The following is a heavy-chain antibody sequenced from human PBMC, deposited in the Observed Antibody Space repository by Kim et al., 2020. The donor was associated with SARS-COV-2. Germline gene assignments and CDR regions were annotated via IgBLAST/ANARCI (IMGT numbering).Heavy chain of an antibody. Sequence: GGSLRLSCAASGFTFSSYAMHWVRQAPGKGLEWVAVISYDGSNKYYADSVKGRFTISRDNSKNTLYLQMNSLRAEDTAVYYCARANSGGYYYGMDVWGQGTTVTVSS. CDR3: ARANSGGYYYGMDV. D-gene: IGHD3-10*01. CDR2: ISYDGSNK. CDR1: GFTFSSYA. J-gene: IGHJ6*02. V-gene: IGHV3-30-3*01.